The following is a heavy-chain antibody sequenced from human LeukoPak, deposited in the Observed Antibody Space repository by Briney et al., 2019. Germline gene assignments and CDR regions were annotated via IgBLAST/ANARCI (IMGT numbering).Heavy chain of an antibody. V-gene: IGHV3-30-3*01. Sequence: GGSLRLSCAASGFTFSSYAMHWVRQAPGKGLEWVAVLSYDGSNKYYADSVKGRFTISRDNSKNTLYLQMNSLRAEDTAVYYCARILNIYYYMDVWGKGTTVTVSS. J-gene: IGHJ6*03. D-gene: IGHD2/OR15-2a*01. CDR2: LSYDGSNK. CDR3: ARILNIYYYMDV. CDR1: GFTFSSYA.